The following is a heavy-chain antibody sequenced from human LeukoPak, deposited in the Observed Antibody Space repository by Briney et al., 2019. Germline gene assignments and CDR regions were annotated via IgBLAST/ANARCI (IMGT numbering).Heavy chain of an antibody. CDR3: ARDRYDSSGYYLGSFDY. CDR1: GYIFTGYY. V-gene: IGHV1-2*02. D-gene: IGHD3-22*01. Sequence: ASVKVSCKASGYIFTGYYMHWVRQAPGQGLEWMGWINPNSGGTNYAQKFQGRVTMTRDTSISTAYMELSRLRSDDTAVYYCARDRYDSSGYYLGSFDYWGQGTLVTVSS. J-gene: IGHJ4*02. CDR2: INPNSGGT.